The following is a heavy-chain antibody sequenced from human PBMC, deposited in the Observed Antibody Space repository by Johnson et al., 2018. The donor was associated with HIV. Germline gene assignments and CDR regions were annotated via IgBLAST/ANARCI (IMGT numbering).Heavy chain of an antibody. D-gene: IGHD6-6*01. CDR1: GFTFRSYA. Sequence: QVQLVESGGGLVQPGGSLRLSCAASGFTFRSYAMHWVRQAPGKGLEWVSVIYSGGSTYYADSVKGRFTISRDNSKNTLHLQMNSLRAEDTAVYYCARDTSIAAARAFDIWGQGTMVTVSS. CDR2: IYSGGST. CDR3: ARDTSIAAARAFDI. V-gene: IGHV3-NL1*01. J-gene: IGHJ3*02.